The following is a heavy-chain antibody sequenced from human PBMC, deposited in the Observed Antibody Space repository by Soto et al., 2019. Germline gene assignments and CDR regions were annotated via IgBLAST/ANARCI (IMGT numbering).Heavy chain of an antibody. CDR3: ARGETGTLYYYYYMDV. CDR2: ISSNGGST. Sequence: GGSLRLSCAASGFTLSSYAMHWVRQAPGKGLEYVSAISSNGGSTYYANSVKGRFTISRDNSKNTLYLQMGSLRAEDMAVYYCARGETGTLYYYYYMDVWGKGTTVTVSS. J-gene: IGHJ6*03. V-gene: IGHV3-64*01. CDR1: GFTLSSYA. D-gene: IGHD1-1*01.